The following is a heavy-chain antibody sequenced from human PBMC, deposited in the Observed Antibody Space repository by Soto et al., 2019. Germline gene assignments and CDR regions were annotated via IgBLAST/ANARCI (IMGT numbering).Heavy chain of an antibody. CDR2: INAGNGNT. Sequence: ASVKVSSKASGYTFTSYAIHWVRQAPGQRLEWMGWINAGNGNTKYSQKFQGRVTITRDTSASTAYMELSSLRSEDTAVYYCASHLGYCISTSCFYGMDVWGQGTTVTVSS. J-gene: IGHJ6*02. CDR1: GYTFTSYA. V-gene: IGHV1-3*01. D-gene: IGHD2-2*03. CDR3: ASHLGYCISTSCFYGMDV.